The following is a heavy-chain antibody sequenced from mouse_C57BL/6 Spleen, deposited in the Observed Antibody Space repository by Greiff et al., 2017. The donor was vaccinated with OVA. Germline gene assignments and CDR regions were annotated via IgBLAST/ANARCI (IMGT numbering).Heavy chain of an antibody. Sequence: QVQLQQPGTELVKPGASVKLSCKASGYTFTSYWMHWVKQRPGQGLEWIGHINPSNGGTNYNEKFKSKATLTVDKSSSTAYMQLSSLTSEDSAVYDCERSYYGAYGDAMEDWGQGTSVTVAS. CDR3: ERSYYGAYGDAMED. CDR2: INPSNGGT. V-gene: IGHV1-53*01. D-gene: IGHD2-13*01. CDR1: GYTFTSYW. J-gene: IGHJ4*01.